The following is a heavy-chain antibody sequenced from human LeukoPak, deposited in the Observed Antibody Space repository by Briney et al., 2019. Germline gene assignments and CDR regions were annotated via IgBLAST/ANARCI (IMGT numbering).Heavy chain of an antibody. CDR3: TTVDIVATDPP. CDR1: GFTFSDTW. D-gene: IGHD5-12*01. Sequence: PGGSLRLSCAASGFTFSDTWMSWVRQAPGKGLEWVGRIKSKTDGGTTDYAAPVKDRFTISRDDSRNTLYLQMNSLKTEDTAVYYCTTVDIVATDPPWGQGTLVTVSS. CDR2: IKSKTDGGTT. J-gene: IGHJ5*02. V-gene: IGHV3-15*01.